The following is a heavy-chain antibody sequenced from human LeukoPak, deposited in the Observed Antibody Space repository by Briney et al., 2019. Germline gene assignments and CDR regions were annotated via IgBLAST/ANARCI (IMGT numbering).Heavy chain of an antibody. D-gene: IGHD6-13*01. V-gene: IGHV3-23*01. CDR1: GFTFSSYA. Sequence: GGSLRLSCAASGFTFSSYAMTWVRLAPGKGLEWVSTIGSNTDTFYADSVKGRFTISRDNSKSTLYLQMNSLRAEDTAVYYCAKKYSTLPGNYFDYWGQGTLVTVSS. J-gene: IGHJ4*02. CDR2: IGSNTDT. CDR3: AKKYSTLPGNYFDY.